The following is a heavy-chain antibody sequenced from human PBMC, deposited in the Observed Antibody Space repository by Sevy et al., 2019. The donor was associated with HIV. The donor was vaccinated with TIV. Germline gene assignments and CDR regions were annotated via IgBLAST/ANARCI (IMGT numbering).Heavy chain of an antibody. V-gene: IGHV4-34*01. CDR1: GGSFSGFY. CDR2: INHIGST. Sequence: SETLSLTCAVYGGSFSGFYWTWIRQPPGKGLEWIGEINHIGSTTYNPSLKSRVTISVDTSKNQFSLKLSSVTAADTAVYYCARGQWELYYWGQGTQVTVSS. D-gene: IGHD3-3*01. CDR3: ARGQWELYY. J-gene: IGHJ4*02.